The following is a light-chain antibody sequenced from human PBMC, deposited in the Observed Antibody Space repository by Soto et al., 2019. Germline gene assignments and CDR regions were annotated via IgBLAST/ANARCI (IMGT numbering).Light chain of an antibody. J-gene: IGLJ3*02. CDR2: EVS. V-gene: IGLV2-14*01. CDR3: SSYTSSSTPWV. Sequence: QSALTQPASVSGSPGQSITISCTGTSSDVGGYNYVSWYQQHPGKAPKLMIYEVSNRPLGVSNRFSGSKSGNTASLTISGLQAEDEADYYCSSYTSSSTPWVFGGGTKLTVL. CDR1: SSDVGGYNY.